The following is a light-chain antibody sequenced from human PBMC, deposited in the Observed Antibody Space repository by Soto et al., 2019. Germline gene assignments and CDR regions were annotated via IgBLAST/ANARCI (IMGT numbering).Light chain of an antibody. Sequence: EMVFTQSPPTLSLPPGERATLSCRASQSVSTYLAWYQQKPGQAPSLLIYDASNRAPGIPARFSGSGSGTDFTLTISSLEPEDFAVYYCQHRNNWPITFGQGTRLEIK. CDR2: DAS. J-gene: IGKJ5*01. CDR1: QSVSTY. V-gene: IGKV3-11*01. CDR3: QHRNNWPIT.